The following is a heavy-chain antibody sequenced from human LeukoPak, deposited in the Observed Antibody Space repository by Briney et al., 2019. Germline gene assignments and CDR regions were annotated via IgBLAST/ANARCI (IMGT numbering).Heavy chain of an antibody. CDR2: IYRSGST. J-gene: IGHJ6*03. CDR3: ARGRSSMVRGYYYYYMDV. V-gene: IGHV4-38-2*02. D-gene: IGHD3-10*01. Sequence: SETLSLTCTVSGYSISSGYYWGWIRQPPGKGLQWIGSIYRSGSTYYNPSLKSRVTISVDTSKNQFSLKLSSVTAADTAVYYCARGRSSMVRGYYYYYMDVWGKGTTVTISS. CDR1: GYSISSGYY.